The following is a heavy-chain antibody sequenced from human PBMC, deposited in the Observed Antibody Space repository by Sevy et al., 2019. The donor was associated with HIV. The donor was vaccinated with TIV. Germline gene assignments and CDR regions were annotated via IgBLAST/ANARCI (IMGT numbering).Heavy chain of an antibody. CDR2: IWYDGTNK. CDR3: ARESIAVAGIGYYFDY. Sequence: GGSLRLSCAASGFTHSSYGMHWVRQAPGKGLEWVAVIWYDGTNKEYADSVKGRFTISRDNSKNTLYLQVNSLRAEDTAVYYCARESIAVAGIGYYFDYWGQGTLVTVSS. CDR1: GFTHSSYG. V-gene: IGHV3-33*01. D-gene: IGHD6-19*01. J-gene: IGHJ4*02.